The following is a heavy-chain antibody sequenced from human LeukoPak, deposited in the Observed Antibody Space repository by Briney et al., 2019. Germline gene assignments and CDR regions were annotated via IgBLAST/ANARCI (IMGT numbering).Heavy chain of an antibody. CDR2: IKGDGSEK. V-gene: IGHV3-7*01. J-gene: IGHJ4*02. CDR3: AKTGGACEY. D-gene: IGHD1-14*01. CDR1: GITFRSYW. Sequence: GGSLRLSCAVSGITFRSYWMSWVRQAPGKGVEWVANIKGDGSEKYYVDSVKGRFTLSRDNAKNSLYLQMHSLRAEDTAVYYCAKTGGACEYWGQGTLVTVSS.